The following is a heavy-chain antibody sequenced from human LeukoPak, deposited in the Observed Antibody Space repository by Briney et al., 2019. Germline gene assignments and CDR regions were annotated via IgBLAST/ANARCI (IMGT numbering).Heavy chain of an antibody. D-gene: IGHD5-24*01. V-gene: IGHV1-46*01. CDR3: ARGQDGYKSRSQFDP. J-gene: IGHJ5*02. CDR1: GYTFTSYY. CDR2: INPSGGST. Sequence: ASVKVSCKASGYTFTSYYMHWVRQAPGQGLEWMGIINPSGGSTSYAQTFQGRVTMTRDMSTSTVYMELSSLRSEDTAVYYCARGQDGYKSRSQFDPWGQGTLVTVSS.